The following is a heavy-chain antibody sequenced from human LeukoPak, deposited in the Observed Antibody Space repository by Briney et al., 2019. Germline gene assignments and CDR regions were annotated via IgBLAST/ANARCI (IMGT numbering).Heavy chain of an antibody. J-gene: IGHJ4*02. CDR1: GFTFTKYW. V-gene: IGHV3-7*01. CDR3: AREVWGPEY. CDR2: IKQDGSDK. D-gene: IGHD1-14*01. Sequence: GGSLRLSCAASGFTFTKYWMTWVRQAPGKGLEWVGNIKQDGSDKNYMDSVKGRFTISRDNTKNSVYLQMSSLRAEDTAVYYCAREVWGPEYWGQGTLVTVPS.